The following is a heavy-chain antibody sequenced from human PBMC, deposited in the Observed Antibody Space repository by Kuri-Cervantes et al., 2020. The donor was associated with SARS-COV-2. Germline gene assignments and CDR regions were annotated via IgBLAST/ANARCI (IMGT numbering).Heavy chain of an antibody. CDR1: EFTFSCYP. CDR3: ARGASLTTVTQIDY. CDR2: ISYGGSNK. J-gene: IGHJ4*02. Sequence: LWRSCTASEFTFSCYPIHWVRQAPVKGLEWVAVISYGGSNKYYADSVKGRFTISRDNSKNTLYLQINSLRAEDTDVYYWARGASLTTVTQIDYWGQGPLVTVSS. D-gene: IGHD4-17*01. V-gene: IGHV3-30*01.